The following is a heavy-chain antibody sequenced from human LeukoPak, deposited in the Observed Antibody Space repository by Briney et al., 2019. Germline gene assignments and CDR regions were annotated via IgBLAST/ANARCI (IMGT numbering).Heavy chain of an antibody. CDR2: ISSGSSYI. Sequence: PGGSLRLSCAASGFTFSSYSMNWVRQAPGKGLEWVSSISSGSSYIYYADSVKGRFTISRDNAKNSLYLQMNSLRAEDTAVYYCASLVSGDYDYWGQGTLVTVSS. CDR3: ASLVSGDYDY. V-gene: IGHV3-21*01. CDR1: GFTFSSYS. J-gene: IGHJ4*02. D-gene: IGHD4-17*01.